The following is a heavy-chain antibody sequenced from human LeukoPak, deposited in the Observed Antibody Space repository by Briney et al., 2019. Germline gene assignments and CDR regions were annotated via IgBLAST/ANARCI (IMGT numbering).Heavy chain of an antibody. CDR3: ASGELDSLYYFDY. V-gene: IGHV3-21*01. CDR1: GFTFSSYS. CDR2: ISSSSSYI. D-gene: IGHD1-1*01. Sequence: GGSLRLSCAASGFTFSSYSMNWVRQAPGKGLEWVSSISSSSSYIYYADSVKGRFTISRDNAKNSLYLQMNSLRAEDTAVYFCASGELDSLYYFDYWGQGTLVTVSS. J-gene: IGHJ4*02.